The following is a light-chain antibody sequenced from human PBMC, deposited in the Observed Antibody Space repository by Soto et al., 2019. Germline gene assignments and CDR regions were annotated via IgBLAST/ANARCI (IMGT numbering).Light chain of an antibody. CDR1: QSVGSN. J-gene: IGKJ1*01. Sequence: DILMTQSPATLSVSPGERATLSCRASQSVGSNLAWYQQKPGQAPSLLIYGASTRATDIPARFSGSGSGTKFALTINSLQSEDFAVYFCQQFNGWHRTFGQGTKVEI. V-gene: IGKV3-15*01. CDR3: QQFNGWHRT. CDR2: GAS.